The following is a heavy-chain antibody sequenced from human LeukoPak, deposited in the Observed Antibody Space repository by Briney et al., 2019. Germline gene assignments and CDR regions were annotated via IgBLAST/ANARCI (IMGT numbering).Heavy chain of an antibody. CDR2: ISYDGSNK. D-gene: IGHD3-22*01. Sequence: GRSLRLSCAASGFTFSSYGMHWVRQAPGKGLEWVAVISYDGSNKYYADSVKGRFTISRDNSKNTLYLQMSSLGAEDTAVYYCVRDQRGGSSGYYDSWGQGTLVTVSS. J-gene: IGHJ4*02. V-gene: IGHV3-30*03. CDR3: VRDQRGGSSGYYDS. CDR1: GFTFSSYG.